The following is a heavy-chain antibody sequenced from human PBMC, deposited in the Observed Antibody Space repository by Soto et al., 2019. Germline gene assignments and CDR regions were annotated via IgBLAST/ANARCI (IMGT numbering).Heavy chain of an antibody. Sequence: PGGSLRLSCAASGFTFSSYSMNWVRQAPGKGLEWVSSISSSSSYIYYADSVKGRFTISRDNAKNSLYLQMNSLRAEDTAVYYCARAQGWPTVTHDYWGQGTLVTVSS. J-gene: IGHJ4*02. CDR3: ARAQGWPTVTHDY. V-gene: IGHV3-21*01. D-gene: IGHD4-17*01. CDR1: GFTFSSYS. CDR2: ISSSSSYI.